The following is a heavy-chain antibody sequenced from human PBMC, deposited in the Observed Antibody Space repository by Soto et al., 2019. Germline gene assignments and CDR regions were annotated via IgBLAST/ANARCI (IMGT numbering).Heavy chain of an antibody. J-gene: IGHJ4*02. CDR3: ARGGHSLLDEYQLLHRRVYYFDY. V-gene: IGHV4-31*03. CDR2: IYYSGST. CDR1: GGSISSGGYY. Sequence: SETLSLTCTVSGGSISSGGYYWSWIRQHPGKGLEWIGYIYYSGSTYYNPSLKSRVTISVDTSKNQFSLKLSSVTAADTAVYYCARGGHSLLDEYQLLHRRVYYFDYWGQGTLVTVSS. D-gene: IGHD2-2*01.